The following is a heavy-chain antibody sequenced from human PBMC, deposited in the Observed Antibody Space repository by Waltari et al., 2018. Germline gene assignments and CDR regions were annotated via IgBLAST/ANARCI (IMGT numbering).Heavy chain of an antibody. Sequence: QLVESGGSLVQPGESLRLSCAATGFAFSSYLMHWVRQIPGKGLVWVSRISSDGSVASYADSGQGRFTISRYNDKNTLYLQMNSLRVDDTATYHCASHAMDVWGQGTTVTVS. CDR2: ISSDGSVA. V-gene: IGHV3-74*01. CDR1: GFAFSSYL. CDR3: ASHAMDV. J-gene: IGHJ6*02.